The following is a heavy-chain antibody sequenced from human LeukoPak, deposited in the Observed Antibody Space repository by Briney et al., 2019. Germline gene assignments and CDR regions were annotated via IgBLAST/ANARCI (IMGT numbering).Heavy chain of an antibody. CDR3: ARGDSSGWYYFDY. CDR2: IHYSGST. J-gene: IGHJ4*02. D-gene: IGHD6-19*01. V-gene: IGHV4-39*07. CDR1: GGSISSSSYY. Sequence: SETLSLTCTVSGGSISSSSYYWGWIRQPPGKGLEWIGSIHYSGSTYYNPSLKSRVTISVDTSKNQFSLKLSSVTAADTAVYYCARGDSSGWYYFDYWGQGTLVTVSS.